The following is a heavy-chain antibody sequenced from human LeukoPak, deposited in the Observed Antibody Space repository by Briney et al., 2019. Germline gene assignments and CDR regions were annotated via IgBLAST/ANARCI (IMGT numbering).Heavy chain of an antibody. V-gene: IGHV3-13*04. CDR2: IGTSGDT. D-gene: IGHD6-19*01. CDR1: GFTFSSYD. Sequence: GGSLRLSCAASGFTFSSYDMHWVRQATGKGLEWVSVIGTSGDTYYAGSVKGRFTISRENGKNSLYLQMNSLTAGDTAVYFCSRVGSSGWPDYFDSWGQGTLVTVSS. CDR3: SRVGSSGWPDYFDS. J-gene: IGHJ4*02.